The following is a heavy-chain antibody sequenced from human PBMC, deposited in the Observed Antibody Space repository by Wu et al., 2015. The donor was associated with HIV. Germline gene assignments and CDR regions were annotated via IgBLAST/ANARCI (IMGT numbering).Heavy chain of an antibody. D-gene: IGHD3-22*01. CDR3: ARAASFFYDKHGYYRNWYFDV. J-gene: IGHJ2*01. CDR1: GYTFSAYD. CDR2: MNPNSGNT. V-gene: IGHV1-8*01. Sequence: QVQLVQSETEMKKPGASLKVSCKASGYTFSAYDINWVRQAPGQGPEWVGWMNPNSGNTGYPQKFQGRVTMTRDTSISTAYMELSSLKSEDTAVYYCARAASFFYDKHGYYRNWYFDVWGRGTLVAVSS.